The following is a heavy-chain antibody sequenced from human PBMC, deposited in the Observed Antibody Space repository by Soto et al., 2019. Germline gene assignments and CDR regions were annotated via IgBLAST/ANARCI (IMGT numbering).Heavy chain of an antibody. CDR1: GGTFSSYT. Sequence: SVKVSCKASGGTFSSYTISWVRQAPGQGLEWMGRIIPILGIANYAQKFQGRVTMTGNTSITTAYMELSSLRSEDTAVYYCVRGRVMITFGVVIVIDYWGQGSPVTVSS. CDR3: VRGRVMITFGVVIVIDY. D-gene: IGHD3-16*02. CDR2: IIPILGIA. J-gene: IGHJ4*02. V-gene: IGHV1-69*02.